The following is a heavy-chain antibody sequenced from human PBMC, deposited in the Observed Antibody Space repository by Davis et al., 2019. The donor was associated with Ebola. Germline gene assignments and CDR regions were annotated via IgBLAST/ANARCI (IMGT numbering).Heavy chain of an antibody. CDR2: TSASGGST. CDR3: AKDQATVTTYEAFDI. CDR1: RFTFSSYA. V-gene: IGHV3-23*01. J-gene: IGHJ3*02. Sequence: GESLKISCAASRFTFSSYAMSWVRQVPGKGLEWVSTTSASGGSTYYADSVKGRFTISRDNSKNTLYLQMTGLRAEDTAVYYCAKDQATVTTYEAFDIWGQGIMVTVSS. D-gene: IGHD4-17*01.